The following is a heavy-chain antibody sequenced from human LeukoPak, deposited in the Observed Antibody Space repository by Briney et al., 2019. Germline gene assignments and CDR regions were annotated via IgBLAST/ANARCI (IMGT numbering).Heavy chain of an antibody. Sequence: SETLSLTCAVYGGSFSGYYWSWIRQPPGKGLEWIGEINHSGSTNYNPSLKSRVTISVDTSKNQFSLKLSSVTAADTAVYYCASGLRLAYYGSGSYYKKNWFDPWGQGTLVTVSS. CDR2: INHSGST. J-gene: IGHJ5*02. D-gene: IGHD3-10*01. V-gene: IGHV4-34*01. CDR3: ASGLRLAYYGSGSYYKKNWFDP. CDR1: GGSFSGYY.